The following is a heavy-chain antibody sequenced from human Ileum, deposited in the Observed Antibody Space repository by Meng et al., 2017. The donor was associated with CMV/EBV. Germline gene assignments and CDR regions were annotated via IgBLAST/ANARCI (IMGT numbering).Heavy chain of an antibody. D-gene: IGHD3-22*01. J-gene: IGHJ4*02. CDR1: VYTFIGLE. CDR2: INPNRGGT. CDR3: VRTWLESWTPDFDY. V-gene: IGHV1-2*06. Sequence: QVQLVQPGSEVENPGAFVKVSWKASVYTFIGLEIHCVRQSTGHGLEWMRRINPNRGGTNYVEKFQGRVIMTRDTSNGIVYMELSRLTPDYTAVYYCVRTWLESWTPDFDYWGQGTLVTVSS.